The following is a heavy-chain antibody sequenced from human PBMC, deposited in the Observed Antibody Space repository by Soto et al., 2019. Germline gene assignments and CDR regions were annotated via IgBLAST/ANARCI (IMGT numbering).Heavy chain of an antibody. J-gene: IGHJ4*02. CDR1: GFTFSDAW. CDR2: IKSKTDGGTT. D-gene: IGHD5-18*01. CDR3: TTDRGRRAGYAQDY. V-gene: IGHV3-15*01. Sequence: EVQLVESGGGLVKPGGSLRLSCAASGFTFSDAWMSWVRQAPGKGLEWVGRIKSKTDGGTTDYAAPVKGRFTISRDDSQDTLYLQMNSLKTDDTAVYYCTTDRGRRAGYAQDYWGQGTLVTVSS.